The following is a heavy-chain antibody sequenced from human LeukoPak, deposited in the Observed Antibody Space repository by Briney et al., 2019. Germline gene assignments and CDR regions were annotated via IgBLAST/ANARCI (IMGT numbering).Heavy chain of an antibody. CDR1: GFTVSSNY. CDR3: ARDADYGVYDY. D-gene: IGHD4-17*01. V-gene: IGHV3-53*01. CDR2: IYSGGST. J-gene: IGHJ4*02. Sequence: AGSLRLSRAASGFTVSSNYMSWVRQAPGKGLEWVSVIYSGGSTYYADSVKGRFTISRDNSKNTLYLQMNSLRAEDTAVYYCARDADYGVYDYWGQGTLVTVSS.